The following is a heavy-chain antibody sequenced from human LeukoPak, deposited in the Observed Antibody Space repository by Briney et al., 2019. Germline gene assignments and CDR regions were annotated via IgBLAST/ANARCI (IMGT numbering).Heavy chain of an antibody. CDR1: GFTFSSYA. V-gene: IGHV3-30-3*01. CDR2: ISYDGSIE. Sequence: PGGSLRLSCAASGFTFSSYAMHWVRQAPGKGLEWVAVISYDGSIEYYADSVKGRFTISRDNSKDTLYLQLNSLRPEDTAVYYCASHMDVVIVPVEMASDCWGQGTLVTVSS. J-gene: IGHJ4*02. CDR3: ASHMDVVIVPVEMASDC. D-gene: IGHD2-2*03.